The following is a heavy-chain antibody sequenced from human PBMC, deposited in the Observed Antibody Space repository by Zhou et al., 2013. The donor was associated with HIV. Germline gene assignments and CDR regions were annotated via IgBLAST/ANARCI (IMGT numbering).Heavy chain of an antibody. CDR1: GYTFTNYY. CDR2: INPSGATT. Sequence: QVQLVQSGAEVKRPGASVKVSCTASGYTFTNYYLHWVRQAPGQGLEWMGVINPSGATTRYAQRFQGRVTMTRDTSTSTVYMELSSLRSEDTAVYYCAREGDSSINYYMDVWGKGTTVTVSS. CDR3: AREGDSSINYYMDV. V-gene: IGHV1-46*01. D-gene: IGHD6-13*01. J-gene: IGHJ6*03.